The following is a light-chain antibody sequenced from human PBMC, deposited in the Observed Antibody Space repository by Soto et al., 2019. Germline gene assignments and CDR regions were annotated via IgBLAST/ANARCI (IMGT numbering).Light chain of an antibody. CDR1: SRDVGTYNL. Sequence: QSVLTQPASVSGSPGQSITISCTGTSRDVGTYNLVSWYRQHPGKAPKLVIYEVSERPSGVSNRFSCSKSGNTASLTISGLQAEDEADYCCCSYAGSSTHVFGTGTKVTVL. J-gene: IGLJ1*01. CDR3: CSYAGSSTHV. CDR2: EVS. V-gene: IGLV2-23*02.